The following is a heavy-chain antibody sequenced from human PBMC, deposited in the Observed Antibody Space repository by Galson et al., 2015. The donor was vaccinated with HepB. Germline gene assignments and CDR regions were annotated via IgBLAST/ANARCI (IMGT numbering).Heavy chain of an antibody. CDR1: GFTFSNAW. CDR3: TTGAGYFDY. D-gene: IGHD6-13*01. CDR2: IKSKTDGGTT. J-gene: IGHJ4*02. V-gene: IGHV3-15*07. Sequence: SLRLSCAASGFTFSNAWMNWVRQAPGKGLEWVGCIKSKTDGGTTDYAAPVKGRFTISRDDSKNTLYLQMNSLKTEDTAVYYCTTGAGYFDYWGQGTLVTVSS.